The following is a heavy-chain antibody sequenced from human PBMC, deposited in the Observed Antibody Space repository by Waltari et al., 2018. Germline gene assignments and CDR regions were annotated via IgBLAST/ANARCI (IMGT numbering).Heavy chain of an antibody. D-gene: IGHD2-21*02. CDR2: ISHSGYT. Sequence: QVQLQESGPGLVKSSETLSLTCTVSGESLSSSDWWTWVRQSPGKGLEWIGEISHSGYTDYHPSLKGRVTIAADRSRNQFSLNLNSVTAADTAVYYCARARYFGLLFAWFDPWGQGTLVTVSS. CDR1: GESLSSSDW. J-gene: IGHJ5*02. CDR3: ARARYFGLLFAWFDP. V-gene: IGHV4-4*02.